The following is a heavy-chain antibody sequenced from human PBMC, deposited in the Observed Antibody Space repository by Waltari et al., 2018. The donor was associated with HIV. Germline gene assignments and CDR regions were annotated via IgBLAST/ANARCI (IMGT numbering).Heavy chain of an antibody. CDR1: GFTFSSHA. Sequence: EVQLLESGGGLVQPGGSLRLSCAASGFTFSSHAMSWVRQAPGKGLEWVSAISGSGGSTYYADSVKGRFTISRDNSKNTLYLQMNSLRAEDTAVYYCAKAGGYTYDSGYWYFDLWGRGTLVTVSS. V-gene: IGHV3-23*01. D-gene: IGHD5-18*01. CDR3: AKAGGYTYDSGYWYFDL. J-gene: IGHJ2*01. CDR2: ISGSGGST.